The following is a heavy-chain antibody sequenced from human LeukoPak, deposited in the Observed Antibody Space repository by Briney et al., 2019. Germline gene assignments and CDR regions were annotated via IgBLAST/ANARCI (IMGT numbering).Heavy chain of an antibody. J-gene: IGHJ4*02. D-gene: IGHD4-17*01. V-gene: IGHV4-38-2*02. CDR3: ARDDKGGTTVPNV. CDR1: GYSISSGYY. CDR2: IYHSGNT. Sequence: SETLSLTCIVSGYSISSGYYWGWIRQPPGKGLEWIGGIYHSGNTFYNPSLKSRVTISIDTSKNQFSLRLTSVSAADTAVYYCARDDKGGTTVPNVWGQGTLVTVSS.